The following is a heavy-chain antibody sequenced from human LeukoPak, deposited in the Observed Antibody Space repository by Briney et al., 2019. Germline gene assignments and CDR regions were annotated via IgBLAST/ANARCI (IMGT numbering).Heavy chain of an antibody. Sequence: GASVKVSCTASGYTFTSYGISWVRQAPGQGLEWMGWISAYNGNTNYAQKLQGRGTMTTETSTSTAYMELRSLRSDDTAVYYCARDHYYDSTTRFDYWGQGTLVTVSS. V-gene: IGHV1-18*01. CDR1: GYTFTSYG. CDR3: ARDHYYDSTTRFDY. D-gene: IGHD3-22*01. J-gene: IGHJ4*02. CDR2: ISAYNGNT.